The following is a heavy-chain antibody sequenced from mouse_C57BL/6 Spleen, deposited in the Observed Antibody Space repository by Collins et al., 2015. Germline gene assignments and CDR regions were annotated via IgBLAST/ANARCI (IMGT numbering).Heavy chain of an antibody. D-gene: IGHD4-1*01. CDR1: GFSLTSHA. CDR3: ARRELTGTWFAY. J-gene: IGHJ3*01. V-gene: IGHV2-2*01. Sequence: QVQLKQSGPGLVQPSQSLSITCTVSGFSLTSHAVHWVRQSPGKGLEWLGVIWSGGSTDYNAAFISRLSISKDNSKSQVFFKMNSLRADDTAIYYCARRELTGTWFAYWGQGTLVTVSA. CDR2: IWSGGST.